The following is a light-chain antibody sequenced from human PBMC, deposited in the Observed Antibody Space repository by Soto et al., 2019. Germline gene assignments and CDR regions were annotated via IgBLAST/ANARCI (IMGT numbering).Light chain of an antibody. CDR2: GTT. CDR3: QSYDGTLSGSYV. V-gene: IGLV2-11*01. J-gene: IGLJ1*01. Sequence: QSVLTQPRSVFGSPGQSVTISCTGTSSDVGGYNYVSWYQHHTGKAPKLVMYGTTNRPSGVPDRSSGSKSGTSASLAITGLQAEDEADYYCQSYDGTLSGSYVFGIGTKVTVL. CDR1: SSDVGGYNY.